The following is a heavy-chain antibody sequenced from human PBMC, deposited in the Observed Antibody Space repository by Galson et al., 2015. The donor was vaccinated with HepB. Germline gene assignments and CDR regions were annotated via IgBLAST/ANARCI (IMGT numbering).Heavy chain of an antibody. CDR1: GFSLTTSAVG. CDR2: IYWNYDK. V-gene: IGHV2-5*01. J-gene: IGHJ4*02. D-gene: IGHD3-22*01. CDR3: AHSGYYDTSVYDY. Sequence: PALVKPTQTLTLTCTFSGFSLTTSAVGVGWIRQPPGKALEWLALIYWNYDKRYSPSLKSRITITKDTSKNQVVLTMTNMEPADTATYYCAHSGYYDTSVYDYWGQGTLVTVSS.